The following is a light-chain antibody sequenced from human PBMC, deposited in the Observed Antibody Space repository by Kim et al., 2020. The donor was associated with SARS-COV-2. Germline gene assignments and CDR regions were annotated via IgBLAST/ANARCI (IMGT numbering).Light chain of an antibody. CDR2: RNN. Sequence: GQRVTISCSGSSSNIESDYVYWYQQVPGTAPKLLIYRNNYRPSGVPDRFSGSKSGTSASLAISGLRSEDEADYYCAVWDDSLSGGVFGGGTKVTVL. V-gene: IGLV1-47*01. J-gene: IGLJ2*01. CDR1: SSNIESDY. CDR3: AVWDDSLSGGV.